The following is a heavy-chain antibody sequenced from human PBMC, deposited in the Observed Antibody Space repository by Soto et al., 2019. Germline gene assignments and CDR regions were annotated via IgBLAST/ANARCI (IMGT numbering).Heavy chain of an antibody. Sequence: SETLSLTCAVCGGSFSGYYWSWIRQPPGKGLEWIGEINHSGSTNYNPSLKSRVTISVDTSKNQFSLKLSSVTAADTAVYYCARGSARIAVAGLYYYYGMDVWGQGTTVTVSS. D-gene: IGHD6-19*01. CDR1: GGSFSGYY. CDR3: ARGSARIAVAGLYYYYGMDV. V-gene: IGHV4-34*01. J-gene: IGHJ6*02. CDR2: INHSGST.